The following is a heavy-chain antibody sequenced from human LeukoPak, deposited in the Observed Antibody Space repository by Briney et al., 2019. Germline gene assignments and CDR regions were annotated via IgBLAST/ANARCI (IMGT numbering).Heavy chain of an antibody. J-gene: IGHJ5*02. CDR2: IYHPVDT. D-gene: IGHD5-18*01. Sequence: PSETLSLTCTVSGYSISSNYYWAWIRQPPGKGLEWIGSIYHPVDTSYNPSLKSRVTISVDTSKNQFSLKLSSVTAADTAVYYCARGWAKDTAANWFDPWGQGTLVTVSS. CDR3: ARGWAKDTAANWFDP. CDR1: GYSISSNYY. V-gene: IGHV4-38-2*02.